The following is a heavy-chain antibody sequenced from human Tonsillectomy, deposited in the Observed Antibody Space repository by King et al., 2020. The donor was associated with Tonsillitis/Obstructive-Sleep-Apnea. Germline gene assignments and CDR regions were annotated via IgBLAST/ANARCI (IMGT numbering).Heavy chain of an antibody. CDR2: ISYDGSNK. Sequence: VQLVESGGGVVQPGRSLRLSCAASGFTFSSYGMHWVRQAPGKGLEWVAVISYDGSNKYYADSVKGRFTNSRDNSKNTLYLQMNSLRTEETAVYYCAKGYSSSWPTKGRYYYYMDVWGKGTTVTVSS. V-gene: IGHV3-30*18. J-gene: IGHJ6*03. D-gene: IGHD6-13*01. CDR1: GFTFSSYG. CDR3: AKGYSSSWPTKGRYYYYMDV.